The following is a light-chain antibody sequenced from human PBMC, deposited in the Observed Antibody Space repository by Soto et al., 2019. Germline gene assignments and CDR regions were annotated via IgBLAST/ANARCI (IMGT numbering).Light chain of an antibody. V-gene: IGKV3-15*01. CDR3: QKYKDWPPKRT. J-gene: IGKJ1*01. Sequence: VMTQSPVTLSVSPGERATLSCRASQSITTNLAWYQQKPGQAPRLLIYGASTRATGVPSRFSGSGSGTQFNLTINSLQSEYLAVYYCQKYKDWPPKRTFGQGTKVDIK. CDR1: QSITTN. CDR2: GAS.